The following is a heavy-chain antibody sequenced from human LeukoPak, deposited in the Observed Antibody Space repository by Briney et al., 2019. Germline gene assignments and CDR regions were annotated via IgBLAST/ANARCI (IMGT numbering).Heavy chain of an antibody. V-gene: IGHV4-34*01. CDR2: INHSGST. CDR3: ARGSRRLGYYYGSGSPTTYYFDY. CDR1: GGSFSGYY. J-gene: IGHJ4*02. Sequence: PWETLSLTCAVYGGSFSGYYWSWIRQPPGKGLEWIGEINHSGSTNYNPSLKSRVTISVDTSKNQFSLKLSSVTAADTAVYYCARGSRRLGYYYGSGSPTTYYFDYWGQGTLVTVSS. D-gene: IGHD3-10*01.